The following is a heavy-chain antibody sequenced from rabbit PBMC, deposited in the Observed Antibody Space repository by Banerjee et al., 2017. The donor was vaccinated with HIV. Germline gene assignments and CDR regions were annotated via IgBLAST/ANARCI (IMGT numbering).Heavy chain of an antibody. D-gene: IGHD4-1*01. V-gene: IGHV1S45*01. CDR2: IGIGSGTT. J-gene: IGHJ4*01. Sequence: QEQLVESGGGLVQPGGSLKLSCKASGFDFSSYGVSWVRQAPGKGLEWIGCIGIGSGTTYYASWAKGRFTITKPSSTTVTLQMTSLTAADTATYFCARDLAGVIGWNFNLWGPGTLVTVS. CDR3: ARDLAGVIGWNFNL. CDR1: GFDFSSYG.